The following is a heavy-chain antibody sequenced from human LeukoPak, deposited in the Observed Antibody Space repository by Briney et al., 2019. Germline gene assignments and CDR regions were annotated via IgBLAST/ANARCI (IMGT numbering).Heavy chain of an antibody. J-gene: IGHJ4*02. CDR3: TKETTMIVGGQYFDY. CDR1: GFTFDDYS. CDR2: ITWDGTRT. D-gene: IGHD3-22*01. V-gene: IGHV3-43*01. Sequence: PGGSVRLSCAASGFTFDDYSMHWIRQAPGKGLEWVSLITWDGTRTYYADSVKGRFSISRDNSKNSLYLQMNSLRTEDTALYYCTKETTMIVGGQYFDYWGQGTLVTVSS.